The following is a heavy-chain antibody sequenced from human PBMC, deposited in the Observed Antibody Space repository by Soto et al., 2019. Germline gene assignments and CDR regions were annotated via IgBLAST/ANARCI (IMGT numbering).Heavy chain of an antibody. V-gene: IGHV1-8*01. CDR3: ARGPIRSGQLRYIYVYYYMDV. Sequence: ASVKVSCKASGYTFTSYDINWVRQATGQGLEWMGWMNPISGNTGYAQKFQGRVTMTRNTSISTDYMELSSLRSEHTAVYYCARGPIRSGQLRYIYVYYYMDVWGKGTTVTVSS. CDR1: GYTFTSYD. J-gene: IGHJ6*03. D-gene: IGHD2-2*01. CDR2: MNPISGNT.